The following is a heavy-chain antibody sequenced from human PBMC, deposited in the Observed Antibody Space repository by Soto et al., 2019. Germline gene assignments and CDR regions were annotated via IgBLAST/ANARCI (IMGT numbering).Heavy chain of an antibody. V-gene: IGHV1-69*02. CDR3: ASVGDGYNLDY. D-gene: IGHD5-12*01. Sequence: QVQLVQSGAEVKKPGSSVKVSCKASGGTFSSYTISWVRQAPGQGLEWMGRIIPILGIANYAQKFQGRVMITADKSTSTAYMELSSLRSEDTAVYYCASVGDGYNLDYWGQGTLVTVSS. CDR1: GGTFSSYT. J-gene: IGHJ4*02. CDR2: IIPILGIA.